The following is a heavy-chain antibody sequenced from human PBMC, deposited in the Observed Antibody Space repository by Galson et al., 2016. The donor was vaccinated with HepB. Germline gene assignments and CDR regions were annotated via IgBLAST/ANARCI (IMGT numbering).Heavy chain of an antibody. V-gene: IGHV1-2*06. CDR2: INSNSGGT. D-gene: IGHD3-10*01. Sequence: SVKVSCKASGYTFSGYYMHWVRQAPGQGLEWMGRINSNSGGTNYAQKFQGRVTVTSDTSIATAYMELNWLRFDDTAVYYCARDQGQDYGSGSYYNVAYWGQGTLVTVSS. CDR1: GYTFSGYY. CDR3: ARDQGQDYGSGSYYNVAY. J-gene: IGHJ4*02.